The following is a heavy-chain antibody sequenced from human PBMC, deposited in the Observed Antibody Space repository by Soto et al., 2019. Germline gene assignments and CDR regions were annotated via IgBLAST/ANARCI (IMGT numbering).Heavy chain of an antibody. Sequence: YWIGWVRQMPGKGLEWMGIIYPGDSDTRYSPSFQGQVTISADKSISTAYLQWSSLKASDTAMYYCARQAAAAGTGFYAFDIWGQGTMVTVSS. CDR2: IYPGDSDT. CDR1: YW. J-gene: IGHJ3*02. CDR3: ARQAAAAGTGFYAFDI. V-gene: IGHV5-51*01. D-gene: IGHD6-13*01.